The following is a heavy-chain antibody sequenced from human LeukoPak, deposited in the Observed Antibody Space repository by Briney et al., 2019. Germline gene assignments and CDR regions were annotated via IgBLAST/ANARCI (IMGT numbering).Heavy chain of an antibody. Sequence: PGGSLRLSCAASTFTFSNYAMTWVRQAPGKGLEWVSAISAGGGSTYYADSVKGRFTISRDNSKNTLYLQMNSLRAEDTAVYYCARGGGDDAFDIWGQGTMVTVSS. CDR2: ISAGGGST. V-gene: IGHV3-23*01. J-gene: IGHJ3*02. CDR3: ARGGGDDAFDI. CDR1: TFTFSNYA. D-gene: IGHD3-10*01.